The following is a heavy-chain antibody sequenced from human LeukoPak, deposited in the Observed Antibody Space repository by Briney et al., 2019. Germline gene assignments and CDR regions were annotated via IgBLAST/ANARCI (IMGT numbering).Heavy chain of an antibody. V-gene: IGHV3-66*01. D-gene: IGHD4-11*01. J-gene: IGHJ6*02. CDR1: GFTVSSYY. CDR3: ARSYSNHLFGMDV. CDR2: IYSGGST. Sequence: GRSLRLSCAASGFTVSSYYMTWVRQAPGKGLGWGSVIYSGGSTYYADSVKGRVAISRDNSKNTVFLQMNSVRAEDTAVYYCARSYSNHLFGMDVWGQGTAVTVSS.